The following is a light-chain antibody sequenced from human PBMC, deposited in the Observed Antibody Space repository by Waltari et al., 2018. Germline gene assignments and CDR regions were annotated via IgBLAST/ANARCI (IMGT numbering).Light chain of an antibody. CDR2: DVT. Sequence: QSVLTQPASVSGSPGQSITISCTGSRHDADDFNYGAWYQQHPDKAPKLILFDVTTRPSGVSSHFSGAKAANAASLTSSGLQAEDEALYYCSSHTTRSLLGVFGGGTKLTVL. CDR3: SSHTTRSLLGV. CDR1: RHDADDFNY. J-gene: IGLJ3*02. V-gene: IGLV2-14*03.